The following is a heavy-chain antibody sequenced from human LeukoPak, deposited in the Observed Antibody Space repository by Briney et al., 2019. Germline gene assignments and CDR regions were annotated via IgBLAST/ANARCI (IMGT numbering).Heavy chain of an antibody. Sequence: GGSLRLSCAASGFTFSSYEMNWVRQAPGKGLEWVSYISSSGSTIYYADSVKGRFTISRDNAKNSLYLQMNSLRAEDTAVYYCARDGVSYAYYYYYGMDVWGQGTTVTVSS. D-gene: IGHD1-26*01. CDR1: GFTFSSYE. J-gene: IGHJ6*02. CDR3: ARDGVSYAYYYYYGMDV. CDR2: ISSSGSTI. V-gene: IGHV3-48*03.